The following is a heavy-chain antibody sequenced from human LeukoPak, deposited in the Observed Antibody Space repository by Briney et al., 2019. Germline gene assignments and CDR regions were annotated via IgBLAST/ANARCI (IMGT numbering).Heavy chain of an antibody. D-gene: IGHD3-3*01. CDR2: INPNSGGT. J-gene: IGHJ4*02. V-gene: IGHV1-2*02. CDR1: GYTFTSYY. Sequence: ASVKVSCKASGYTFTSYYMHWVRQAPGQGLEWMGWINPNSGGTNYAQKFQGRVTMTRDTSISTAYMELSRLRSDDTAVYYCAREEYYDFWSGYVDWGQGTLVTVSS. CDR3: AREEYYDFWSGYVD.